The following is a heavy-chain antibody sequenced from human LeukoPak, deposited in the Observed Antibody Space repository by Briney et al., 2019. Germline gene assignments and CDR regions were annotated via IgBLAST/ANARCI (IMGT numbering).Heavy chain of an antibody. J-gene: IGHJ4*02. CDR1: GFTFSNYE. D-gene: IGHD5-12*01. Sequence: GGSLRLSCAASGFTFSNYEMHWVRQAPGKGLEWVSYISSSGSTIYYADSVKGRFTISRDNAKNSLYLQMNSLRAEDTALYYCAKDIYSGYDLGYFDYWGQGTLVTVSS. CDR3: AKDIYSGYDLGYFDY. CDR2: ISSSGSTI. V-gene: IGHV3-48*03.